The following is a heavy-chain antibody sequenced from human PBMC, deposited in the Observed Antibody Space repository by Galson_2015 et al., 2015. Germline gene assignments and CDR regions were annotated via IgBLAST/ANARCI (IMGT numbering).Heavy chain of an antibody. V-gene: IGHV3-74*01. D-gene: IGHD3-3*01. CDR1: GFTFSSYW. J-gene: IGHJ5*02. CDR3: AREDYDLWSGYGNWFDP. Sequence: SLRLSCAASGFTFSSYWMHWVRHAPGKGLVWVSRINSDRSSTSYADSVKGRFTISRDNAKNTLYLQMNSLRAEDTAVYYCAREDYDLWSGYGNWFDPWGQGTLVTVSS. CDR2: INSDRSST.